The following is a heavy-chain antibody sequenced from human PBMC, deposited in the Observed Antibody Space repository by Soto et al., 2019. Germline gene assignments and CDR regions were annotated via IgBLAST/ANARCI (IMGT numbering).Heavy chain of an antibody. CDR3: AKQYSSSSWSLDY. CDR2: ISYDGSNK. D-gene: IGHD6-6*01. J-gene: IGHJ4*02. Sequence: QVQLVESGGGVVQPGRSLRLSCAASGFTFSNYGIHWVRQAPGKGLEWVAVISYDGSNKYYADSVKGRFTISRDNSKNTLYLQMNSLRAEDTAVYYCAKQYSSSSWSLDYWGQGTLVTVSS. CDR1: GFTFSNYG. V-gene: IGHV3-30*18.